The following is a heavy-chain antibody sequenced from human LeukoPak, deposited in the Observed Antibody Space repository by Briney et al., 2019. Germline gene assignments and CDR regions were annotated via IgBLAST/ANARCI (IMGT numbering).Heavy chain of an antibody. CDR2: IYYSGST. CDR3: ARTHTVTTAFDY. Sequence: NSSETLSLTCTVSGGSISSYYWSWIRQPPGKGLDWIGYIYYSGSTNYNPSLKSRVTISVDTSKNQFSLKLSSVTAADTAVYYCARTHTVTTAFDYWGQGTLVTVSS. V-gene: IGHV4-59*01. J-gene: IGHJ4*02. D-gene: IGHD4-17*01. CDR1: GGSISSYY.